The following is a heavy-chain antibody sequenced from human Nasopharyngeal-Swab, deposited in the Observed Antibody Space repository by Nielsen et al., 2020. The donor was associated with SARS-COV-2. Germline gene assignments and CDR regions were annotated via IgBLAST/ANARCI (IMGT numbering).Heavy chain of an antibody. Sequence: VRQAPGKGLEWVSAISGSGGSTYYADSVKGRFTISRDNSKNTLYPQMNSLRAEDTAVYYCAKPLYGDSPFDYWGQGTLVTVSS. CDR2: ISGSGGST. V-gene: IGHV3-23*01. D-gene: IGHD4-17*01. J-gene: IGHJ4*02. CDR3: AKPLYGDSPFDY.